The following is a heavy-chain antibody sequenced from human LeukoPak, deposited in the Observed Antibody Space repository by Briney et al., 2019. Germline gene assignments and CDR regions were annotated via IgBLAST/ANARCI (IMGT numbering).Heavy chain of an antibody. D-gene: IGHD2-15*01. CDR3: AKDYSIGYGGIADDY. J-gene: IGHJ4*02. Sequence: PGGSLRLSCAASGFTFSSYGMHWVRQAPVKGQELVAVIWYDGSNKYYADSVKGRFTISTDNSKNTLYLQMNSLRAEDTAVYYCAKDYSIGYGGIADDYWGQGTLVTVSS. V-gene: IGHV3-33*06. CDR2: IWYDGSNK. CDR1: GFTFSSYG.